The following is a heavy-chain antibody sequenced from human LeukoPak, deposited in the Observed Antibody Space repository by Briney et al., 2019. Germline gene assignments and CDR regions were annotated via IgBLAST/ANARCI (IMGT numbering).Heavy chain of an antibody. D-gene: IGHD2-15*01. V-gene: IGHV4-34*01. CDR2: INHSGST. J-gene: IGHJ6*02. CDR3: ARGPGRRRDIVVVVAGSYYGMDV. CDR1: GGSFSGYY. Sequence: SETLSLTCAVYGGSFSGYYWSWIRQPPGKGLEWIGEINHSGSTNYNPSPKSRVTISVDTSKNQFSLKLSSVTAADTAVYYCARGPGRRRDIVVVVAGSYYGMDVWGQGTTVTVSS.